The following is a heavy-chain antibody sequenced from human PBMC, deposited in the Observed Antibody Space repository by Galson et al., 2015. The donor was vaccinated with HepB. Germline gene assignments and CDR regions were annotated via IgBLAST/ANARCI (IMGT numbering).Heavy chain of an antibody. CDR2: IYYSGST. CDR3: ARHGGGLRVYGMDV. V-gene: IGHV4-39*07. CDR1: GGSIRSSSYY. J-gene: IGHJ6*02. D-gene: IGHD2-21*01. Sequence: ETLSLTCTVSGGSIRSSSYYWGWIRQPPGKGLEWIGSIYYSGSTNYNPSLKSRVTISVDTSKNQFSLKLSSVTAADTAMYYCARHGGGLRVYGMDVWGQGTTVTVSS.